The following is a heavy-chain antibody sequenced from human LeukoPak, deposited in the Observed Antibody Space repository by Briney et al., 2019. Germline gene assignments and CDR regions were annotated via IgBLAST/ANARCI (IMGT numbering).Heavy chain of an antibody. CDR3: VKDRRGTMVRGYYFDY. D-gene: IGHD3-10*01. CDR2: ISYDGSNK. J-gene: IGHJ4*02. CDR1: GFTFSSYG. V-gene: IGHV3-30*18. Sequence: GGSLRLSCAASGFTFSSYGMHWVRQAPGKGLEWVAVISYDGSNKYYADSVKGRFTISRDNFKNTLYLQMNSLRAEDTAVYYCVKDRRGTMVRGYYFDYWGQGTLVTVSS.